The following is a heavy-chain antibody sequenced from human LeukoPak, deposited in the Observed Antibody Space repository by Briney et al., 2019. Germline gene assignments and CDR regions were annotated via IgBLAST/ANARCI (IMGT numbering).Heavy chain of an antibody. D-gene: IGHD4-17*01. V-gene: IGHV3-53*01. J-gene: IGHJ4*02. CDR3: AKAPGTTVTRGFDY. CDR2: IYSGGST. Sequence: GGSLRLSCAASGFTVSSNFMSWVRQAPGQGLEWVSVIYSGGSTYYADSVKGRFAISRDNSKNTLYLQMNSLRAEDTAVYYCAKAPGTTVTRGFDYWGQGTLVTVSS. CDR1: GFTVSSNF.